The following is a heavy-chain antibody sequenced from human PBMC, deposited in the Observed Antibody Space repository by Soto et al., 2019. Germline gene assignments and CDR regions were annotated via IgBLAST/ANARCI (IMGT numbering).Heavy chain of an antibody. Sequence: QVQLQQWGAGRLKHSETLYLTCAVYGGSFSGYYGTWIRQPPGTGLESIGEINHSGSTNYNPSLKSRVTISVDTSKNQFSLKLTSVTAADTAVYYCARDKITCLFDYWGQGTLVTVSS. V-gene: IGHV4-34*01. CDR2: INHSGST. CDR3: ARDKITCLFDY. CDR1: GGSFSGYY. J-gene: IGHJ4*02. D-gene: IGHD3-10*01.